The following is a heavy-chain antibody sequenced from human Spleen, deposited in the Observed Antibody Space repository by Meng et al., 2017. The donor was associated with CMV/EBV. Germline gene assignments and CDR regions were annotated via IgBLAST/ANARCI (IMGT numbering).Heavy chain of an antibody. J-gene: IGHJ4*02. CDR2: ISYDGNFK. Sequence: GGSLRLSCAASGITVSSYALHWVRQVPGRGLEWVAVISYDGNFKYYANIVRGRFTVSRDNSKNEVYLQMNSLRPEDTAVDYCARGGGEAGDELDYWGQGTLVTVSS. CDR3: ARGGGEAGDELDY. D-gene: IGHD4-17*01. CDR1: GITVSSYA. V-gene: IGHV3-30-3*01.